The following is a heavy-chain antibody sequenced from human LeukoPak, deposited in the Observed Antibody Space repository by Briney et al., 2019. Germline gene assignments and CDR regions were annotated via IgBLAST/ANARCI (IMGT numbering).Heavy chain of an antibody. CDR1: GGSISSGDYY. V-gene: IGHV4-31*03. J-gene: IGHJ4*02. CDR2: SYYSGST. Sequence: SQTLSLTCTVSGGSISSGDYYWTWNRQHPGKGLEWIGYSYYSGSTYHNPSLKSRVTISVDTSKNQFSLKLSSVTAADKAVYYCASLLISSGDYWGQGTLVTVSS. D-gene: IGHD6-25*01. CDR3: ASLLISSGDY.